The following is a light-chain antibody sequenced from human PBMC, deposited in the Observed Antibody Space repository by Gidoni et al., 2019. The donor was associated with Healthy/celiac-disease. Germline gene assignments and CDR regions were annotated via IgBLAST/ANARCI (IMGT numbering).Light chain of an antibody. J-gene: IGLJ3*02. V-gene: IGLV2-14*01. Sequence: QSALTQPASVSGSPGQSITISCTGTSSDVGGYNYVSWYQQHPGKAPKLMIYEVSNRPSGVSNRFSGSKSGNTASLTISGLQAEDEADYYCSSYTSPSWVFGGGTKLTVL. CDR1: SSDVGGYNY. CDR2: EVS. CDR3: SSYTSPSWV.